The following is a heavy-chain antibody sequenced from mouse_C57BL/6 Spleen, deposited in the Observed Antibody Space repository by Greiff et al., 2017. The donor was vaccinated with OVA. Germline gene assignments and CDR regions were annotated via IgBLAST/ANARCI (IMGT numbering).Heavy chain of an antibody. Sequence: QVQLKQSGAELAKPGASVKLSCTASGYTFTSYWMHWVKQRPGQGLEWIGYINPSSGYTKYNQKFKDKATLTADKSSSTAYMQLSSLTYEDSAVYYCASTAQATFDYWGQGTTLTVSS. CDR2: INPSSGYT. J-gene: IGHJ2*01. D-gene: IGHD3-2*02. CDR3: ASTAQATFDY. V-gene: IGHV1-7*01. CDR1: GYTFTSYW.